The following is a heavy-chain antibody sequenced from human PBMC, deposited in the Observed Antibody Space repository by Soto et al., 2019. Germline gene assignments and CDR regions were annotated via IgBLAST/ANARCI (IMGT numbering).Heavy chain of an antibody. D-gene: IGHD3-9*01. CDR3: ARQYDILTGYYLEVGY. V-gene: IGHV1-18*01. CDR1: GYTFTSYG. Sequence: QVQLVQSGAEVKKPGASVKVSCKASGYTFTSYGISWVRQAPGQGLEWMGWISAYSGNTNYAQNLQSRVTMTTATSTSTAYMELRSLRSDDTAVYSCARQYDILTGYYLEVGYWGQGTLVTVSS. CDR2: ISAYSGNT. J-gene: IGHJ4*02.